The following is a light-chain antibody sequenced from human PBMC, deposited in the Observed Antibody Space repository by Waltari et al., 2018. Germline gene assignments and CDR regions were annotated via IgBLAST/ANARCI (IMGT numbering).Light chain of an antibody. J-gene: IGLJ2*01. V-gene: IGLV3-27*01. CDR1: VLAKGF. Sequence: SYELTQPSSESVSQGQTATITCSGDVLAKGFVRWFVQRPGQAPVLVIVKDFERPSGIPERFSGSRSGTTVTLTISGAQVEDEAEYYCYSAADNRLLFGGGTNLTVL. CDR2: KDF. CDR3: YSAADNRLL.